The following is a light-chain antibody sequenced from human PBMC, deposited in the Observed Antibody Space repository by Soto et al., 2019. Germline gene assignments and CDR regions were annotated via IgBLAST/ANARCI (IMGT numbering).Light chain of an antibody. V-gene: IGLV1-51*02. Sequence: QSVLTQPPSVSAAPGQRVTISCYGSSSNIGNYYVSWYQQLPGTAPKLVIYQNNKRPSGIPDRFSGSKSGTSATLGISELQTGDEADYYCGTWAYSVSGWVFGGGTKLTVL. CDR2: QNN. CDR3: GTWAYSVSGWV. J-gene: IGLJ3*02. CDR1: SSNIGNYY.